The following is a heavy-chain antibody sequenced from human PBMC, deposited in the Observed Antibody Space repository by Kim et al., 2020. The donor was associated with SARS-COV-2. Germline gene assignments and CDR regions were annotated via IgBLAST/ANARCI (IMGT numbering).Heavy chain of an antibody. CDR1: GFTFSSYG. CDR3: AKDRVAVAEGPFDY. J-gene: IGHJ4*02. Sequence: GGSLRLSCAASGFTFSSYGMHWVRQAPGKGLEWVAVISYDGSNKYYADSVKGRFTISRDNSKNTLYLQMNSLRAEDTAVYYCAKDRVAVAEGPFDYWGQGTLVTVSS. D-gene: IGHD6-19*01. CDR2: ISYDGSNK. V-gene: IGHV3-30*18.